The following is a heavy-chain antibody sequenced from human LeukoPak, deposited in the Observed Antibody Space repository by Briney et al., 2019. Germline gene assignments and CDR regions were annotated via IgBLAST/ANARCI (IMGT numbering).Heavy chain of an antibody. D-gene: IGHD3-16*01. Sequence: PGGSLRLSCAASGFTFSSHDMHWVRQDTGKGLEWVSAIGTIGDTYYTGSVKGRFTISRENAKNSLYLQMNSLRAGDTAAYYCARKGDGAFDIWGQGTMVTVSS. CDR1: GFTFSSHD. CDR2: IGTIGDT. J-gene: IGHJ3*02. V-gene: IGHV3-13*01. CDR3: ARKGDGAFDI.